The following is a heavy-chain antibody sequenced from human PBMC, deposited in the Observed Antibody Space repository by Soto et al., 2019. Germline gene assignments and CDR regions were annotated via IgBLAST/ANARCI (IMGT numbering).Heavy chain of an antibody. Sequence: ASVKVSCEASGYTFTSYAMHWVRQAPGQRLEWMGWINAGNGNTKYSQKYQGRVTITRDTSASTAYMELSSLRSEDTAVYYCAINYYGSGSYAFAKDYYYYYGMDVWGQGTTVTVAS. J-gene: IGHJ6*02. CDR2: INAGNGNT. D-gene: IGHD3-10*01. CDR1: GYTFTSYA. CDR3: AINYYGSGSYAFAKDYYYYYGMDV. V-gene: IGHV1-3*01.